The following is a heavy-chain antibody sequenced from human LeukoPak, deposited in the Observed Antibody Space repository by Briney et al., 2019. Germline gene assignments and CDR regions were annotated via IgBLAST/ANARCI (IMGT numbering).Heavy chain of an antibody. CDR3: ARGPPLFDP. CDR2: IDLSGSTL. CDR1: GFTFNNFG. Sequence: GGSLKLSCEASGFTFNNFGMHWVRQAPGKGLEWVSYIDLSGSTLYYLESVKGRFTISRDNAKNSLYLQMNSLRAEDTAVYYCARGPPLFDPWGQGTLVAVSS. J-gene: IGHJ5*02. V-gene: IGHV3-48*04.